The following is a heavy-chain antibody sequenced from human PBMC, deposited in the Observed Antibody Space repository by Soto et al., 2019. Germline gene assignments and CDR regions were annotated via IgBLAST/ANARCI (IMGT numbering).Heavy chain of an antibody. CDR1: GFSLSTSGVG. V-gene: IGHV2-5*02. Sequence: QITLKESGPTLVKPTQTLTLTCTFSGFSLSTSGVGVGWIRQPPGKALEWLALIYWDDDKRYSPSLKSRLTITKDTSKNQVVLTMTNMDPVDTATYYCAYSLYYGGNVRYHFDYWGQGTLVTVSS. J-gene: IGHJ4*02. CDR3: AYSLYYGGNVRYHFDY. D-gene: IGHD4-17*01. CDR2: IYWDDDK.